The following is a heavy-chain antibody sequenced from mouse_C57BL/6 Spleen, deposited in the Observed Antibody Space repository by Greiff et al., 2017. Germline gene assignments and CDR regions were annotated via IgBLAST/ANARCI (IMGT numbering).Heavy chain of an antibody. CDR3: ARDSGLRHWYFDV. V-gene: IGHV5-4*01. J-gene: IGHJ1*03. CDR2: ISDGGSYT. Sequence: VMLVESGGGLVKPGGSLKLSCAASGFTFSSYAMSWVRQTPEKRLEWVATISDGGSYTYYPDNVKGRFTISRDNAKNNLYLQMSHLKSEDTAMYYCARDSGLRHWYFDVWGTGTTVTVSS. CDR1: GFTFSSYA. D-gene: IGHD2-4*01.